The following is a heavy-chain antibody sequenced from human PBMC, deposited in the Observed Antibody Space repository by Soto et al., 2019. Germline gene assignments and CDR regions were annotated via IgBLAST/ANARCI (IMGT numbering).Heavy chain of an antibody. CDR1: GFTFSSYA. J-gene: IGHJ6*02. D-gene: IGHD6-19*01. V-gene: IGHV3-30-3*01. CDR2: ISYDGSNK. Sequence: QVQPVESGGGVVQPGRSLRLSCAASGFTFSSYAMHWVRQAPGKGLEWVAVISYDGSNKYYADSVKGRFTISRDNSKNTRYLQMNSLRAEDTAVYYCARDTAVAGRYYYGMDVWGQGTTVTVSS. CDR3: ARDTAVAGRYYYGMDV.